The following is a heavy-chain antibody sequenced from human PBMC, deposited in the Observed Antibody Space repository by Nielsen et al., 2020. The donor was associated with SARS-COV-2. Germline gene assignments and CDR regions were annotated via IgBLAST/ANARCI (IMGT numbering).Heavy chain of an antibody. CDR2: IKQDGSVK. CDR1: GFTFTRHW. J-gene: IGHJ4*02. CDR3: TRGVDYSTSQWEPRFDY. D-gene: IGHD1-26*01. V-gene: IGHV3-7*01. Sequence: GESLKISCAASGFTFTRHWMSWVRQAPGKGLEWVANIKQDGSVKYLLDSVKGRFTISRDNAKNSLDLQMNSLTAEDTAVYYCTRGVDYSTSQWEPRFDYWGQGTLVTVSS.